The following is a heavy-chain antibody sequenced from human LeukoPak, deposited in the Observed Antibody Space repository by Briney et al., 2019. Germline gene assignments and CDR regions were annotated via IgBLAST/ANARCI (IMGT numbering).Heavy chain of an antibody. D-gene: IGHD6-13*01. J-gene: IGHJ4*02. V-gene: IGHV3-30*02. Sequence: GGSLRLSCAASGFTFSSYGMHWVRQAPGKGLEWVAFIRYDGSNKYYADSVKGRFTISRDNSKNTLYLQMNSLRAEDTAVYYCAKDRGLYSSSLYFDYWGQGILVTVSS. CDR1: GFTFSSYG. CDR2: IRYDGSNK. CDR3: AKDRGLYSSSLYFDY.